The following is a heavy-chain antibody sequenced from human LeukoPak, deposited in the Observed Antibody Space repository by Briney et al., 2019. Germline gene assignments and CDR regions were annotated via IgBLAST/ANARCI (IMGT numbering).Heavy chain of an antibody. CDR1: GFTFDDYA. Sequence: GGSLRLSCAASGFTFDDYAMHWVRQAPGKGLEWVSLISGDGGSTYYADPVKGRFTISRDNSKNSLYLQMNRLRTEDTALYYCAKGEYSYGYYYFDYWGQGTLVTVSS. D-gene: IGHD5-18*01. CDR3: AKGEYSYGYYYFDY. J-gene: IGHJ4*02. CDR2: ISGDGGST. V-gene: IGHV3-43*02.